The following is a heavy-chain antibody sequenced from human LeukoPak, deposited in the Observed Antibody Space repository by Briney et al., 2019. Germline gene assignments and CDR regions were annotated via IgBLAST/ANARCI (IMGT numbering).Heavy chain of an antibody. D-gene: IGHD2-15*01. CDR2: IFYNGST. CDR3: VRRPRMVAATNWFDP. J-gene: IGHJ5*02. V-gene: IGHV4-39*01. CDR1: GGSIYSSSFY. Sequence: SETLSLTCTVCGGSIYSSSFYWSWIRQPPGKGLEWIGSIFYNGSTYYNPSLKSRLTISVDKSKNQLSLDLTSVTAADSAVYYCVRRPRMVAATNWFDPWGQGTLVIVSS.